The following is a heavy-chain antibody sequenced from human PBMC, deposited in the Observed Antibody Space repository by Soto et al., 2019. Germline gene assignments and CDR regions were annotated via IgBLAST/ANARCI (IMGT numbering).Heavy chain of an antibody. CDR2: ILSTGST. CDR1: GGSVSSGSYY. Sequence: NPSETLSLTCTVSGGSVSSGSYYWTWIRQSPGKGLEWMGYILSTGSTDYNPSLKSRVTVSVDTSKNEFSLKLRSVTAADTAVYYCARQRIAAAQYYFDYWGQGRLVTVSS. J-gene: IGHJ4*02. V-gene: IGHV4-61*01. D-gene: IGHD6-13*01. CDR3: ARQRIAAAQYYFDY.